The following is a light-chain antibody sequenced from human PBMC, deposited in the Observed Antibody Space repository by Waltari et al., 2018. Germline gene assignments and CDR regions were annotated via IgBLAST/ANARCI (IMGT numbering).Light chain of an antibody. CDR1: TVGSKS. CDR3: LVWHSTIDHQGV. Sequence: SYVVTQSPSVSVAPGETARITCGGDTVGSKSVHWYQQRPGQAPGLVISYDSDRPSGIPERFSGSNSGNTATLTISWVEAEDEADYYCLVWHSTIDHQGVFGGGTKLTVL. V-gene: IGLV3-21*04. CDR2: YDS. J-gene: IGLJ2*01.